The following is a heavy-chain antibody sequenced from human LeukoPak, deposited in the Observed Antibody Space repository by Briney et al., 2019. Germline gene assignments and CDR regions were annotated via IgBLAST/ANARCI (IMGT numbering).Heavy chain of an antibody. CDR3: AKPTSGYSSSWNAFDI. J-gene: IGHJ3*02. Sequence: GGSLRLSCAASGFTFSSYGMQWVRQAPGKGLEWVAFIRYDGSNKYYADSVKGRFTISRDNSKNTLYLQMNSLRAEDTAVYYCAKPTSGYSSSWNAFDIWGQGTMVTVSS. D-gene: IGHD6-13*01. V-gene: IGHV3-30*02. CDR1: GFTFSSYG. CDR2: IRYDGSNK.